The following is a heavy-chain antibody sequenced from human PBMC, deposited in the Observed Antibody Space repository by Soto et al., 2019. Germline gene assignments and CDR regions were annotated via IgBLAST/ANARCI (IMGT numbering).Heavy chain of an antibody. V-gene: IGHV1-3*01. CDR3: VRGGYRSTSYYGMDA. CDR2: INVGNGDT. Sequence: QVQLVQSGAEVKKPGASVKVSCKASGYTCTSYAMHWVRHAPGQGLEWMGWINVGNGDTKYSQKFQGRVTFTRDTSATTAYMEVSSLRSEDTAVYYCVRGGYRSTSYYGMDAWGQGTTFTVSS. CDR1: GYTCTSYA. D-gene: IGHD3-16*02. J-gene: IGHJ6*02.